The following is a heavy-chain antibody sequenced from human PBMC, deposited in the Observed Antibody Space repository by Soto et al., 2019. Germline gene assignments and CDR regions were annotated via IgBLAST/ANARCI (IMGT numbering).Heavy chain of an antibody. D-gene: IGHD6-19*01. V-gene: IGHV3-23*01. Sequence: EVQLLESGGGLVQPGGSLRLSCAASGFTFSSYAMSWVRQAPGKGLEWVSAISGSGDSTHYADSVKGRFTVSRDNSKKTLYLQMNSLRAEDTAVYYSATGTSSSGWYAWGQGTLVTVTS. J-gene: IGHJ4*02. CDR2: ISGSGDST. CDR1: GFTFSSYA. CDR3: ATGTSSSGWYA.